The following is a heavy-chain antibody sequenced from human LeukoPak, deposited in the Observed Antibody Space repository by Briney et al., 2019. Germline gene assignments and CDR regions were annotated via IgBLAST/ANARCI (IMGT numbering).Heavy chain of an antibody. Sequence: PGGSLRLSCGASGFTFSNYAMSWVRQAPGKGLEWVSSISGSGGSTYYADSVKGRFTISRDNSKNSLFLQMSSLRAEDTAVYYCAREVPTGTSFDYWAQGTLVTVSS. CDR2: ISGSGGST. V-gene: IGHV3-23*01. CDR1: GFTFSNYA. D-gene: IGHD4-17*01. J-gene: IGHJ4*02. CDR3: AREVPTGTSFDY.